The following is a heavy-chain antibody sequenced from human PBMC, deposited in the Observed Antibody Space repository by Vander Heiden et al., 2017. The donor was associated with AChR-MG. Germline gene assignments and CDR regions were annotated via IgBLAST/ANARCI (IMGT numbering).Heavy chain of an antibody. D-gene: IGHD2-15*01. J-gene: IGHJ2*01. CDR1: GYTFTSYD. CDR3: ARPHCSGGSCYGARYFDL. Sequence: QVQLVQSGAEVKKPGASVKVSCKASGYTFTSYDINWVRQATGQGLEWMGWMNPNSGNTGYAQKFQGRVTMTRNTSISTAYMELSSLRSGDTAVYYCARPHCSGGSCYGARYFDLWGRGTLVTVSS. V-gene: IGHV1-8*01. CDR2: MNPNSGNT.